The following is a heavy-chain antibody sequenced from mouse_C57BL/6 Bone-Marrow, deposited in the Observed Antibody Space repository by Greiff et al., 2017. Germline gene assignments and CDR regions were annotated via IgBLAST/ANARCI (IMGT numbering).Heavy chain of an antibody. Sequence: EVQLQESGPGLVKPSQSLSLTCSVTGYSITSGYYWNWIRQFPGNKLEWMGYISYDGSNNYNPSLKNRISITRDTSKNQFFLKLNSVTTEDTATYYGARDFGYYGFDYWGQGTTLTVSS. D-gene: IGHD2-3*01. CDR3: ARDFGYYGFDY. CDR1: GYSITSGYY. CDR2: ISYDGSN. V-gene: IGHV3-6*01. J-gene: IGHJ2*01.